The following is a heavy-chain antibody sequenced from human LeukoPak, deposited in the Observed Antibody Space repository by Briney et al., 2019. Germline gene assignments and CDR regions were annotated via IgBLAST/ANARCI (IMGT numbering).Heavy chain of an antibody. V-gene: IGHV3-23*01. CDR2: ISGSGGST. Sequence: GGSLRLSCAASGFTFSSYAMSWVRQAPGKGLEWVSAISGSGGSTYYADSVKGRFTISRDNSKNTLYLQMNSLRAEDTAVYYCAKVSLRFLEWLAPDYFDYWGQGTLVTVSS. J-gene: IGHJ4*02. CDR3: AKVSLRFLEWLAPDYFDY. CDR1: GFTFSSYA. D-gene: IGHD3-3*01.